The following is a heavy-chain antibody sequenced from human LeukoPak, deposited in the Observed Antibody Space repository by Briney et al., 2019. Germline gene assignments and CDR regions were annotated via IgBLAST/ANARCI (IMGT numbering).Heavy chain of an antibody. CDR1: GFTFNSFA. CDR3: AKEGDIVVVPAAFDY. Sequence: GGSLRLSCAASGFTFNSFAMNWVRQTPGKGLEWVSSVTGHGGSTYIADSVRGRFTISRDNSKNTLFLQMNSLRVDDTAIYYCAKEGDIVVVPAAFDYWGQGTLVTVSS. D-gene: IGHD2-2*01. CDR2: VTGHGGST. J-gene: IGHJ4*02. V-gene: IGHV3-23*01.